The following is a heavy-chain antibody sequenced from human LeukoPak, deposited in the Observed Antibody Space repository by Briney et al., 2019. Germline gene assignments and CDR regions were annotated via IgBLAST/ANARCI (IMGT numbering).Heavy chain of an antibody. J-gene: IGHJ4*02. CDR2: INPNSGDT. CDR1: GYTFTDYY. Sequence: GASVKVSCKASGYTFTDYYIHWVRQAPGQGLEWMGWINPNSGDTDSAQEFQGRVTMTSDTSITSAYMELTRLTSDDTAVYYCARSNARGYYPPTLRYWGQGTLVTVSS. CDR3: ARSNARGYYPPTLRY. V-gene: IGHV1-2*02. D-gene: IGHD3-22*01.